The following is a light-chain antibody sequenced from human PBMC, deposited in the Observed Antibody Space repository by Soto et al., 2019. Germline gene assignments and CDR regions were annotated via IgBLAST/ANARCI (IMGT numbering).Light chain of an antibody. CDR2: GAS. J-gene: IGKJ2*01. CDR1: QSVSSN. Sequence: EIVMTQSPATLSVSPGERATLSCRASQSVSSNLAWYQQKPRQAPRLLIYGASTRATGTPARFSGSGSGTEFTLTISSLQSEDFAVYYCQQYNNGPSLYTFGQGTKLEIK. V-gene: IGKV3-15*01. CDR3: QQYNNGPSLYT.